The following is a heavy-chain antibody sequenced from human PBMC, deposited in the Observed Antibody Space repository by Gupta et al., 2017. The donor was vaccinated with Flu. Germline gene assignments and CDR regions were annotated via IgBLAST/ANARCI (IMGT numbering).Heavy chain of an antibody. D-gene: IGHD6-19*01. CDR1: GFTFSRHW. V-gene: IGHV3-74*01. CDR3: ARDGDGAVDLDD. CDR2: IDNDGRST. Sequence: EVQLAESGGGLVQPGGSLRLSCAASGFTFSRHWMHWVRQAPGKGLEWVSYIDNDGRSTTYADSVKGRFTLSRDNAKNTLSLQMNSLRAEDTAVYYCARDGDGAVDLDDWGQGSLVIVSS. J-gene: IGHJ4*02.